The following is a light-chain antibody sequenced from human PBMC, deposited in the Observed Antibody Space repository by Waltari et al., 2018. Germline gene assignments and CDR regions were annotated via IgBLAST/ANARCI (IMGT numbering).Light chain of an antibody. CDR1: QDISKY. CDR2: GAS. V-gene: IGKV1-NL1*01. CDR3: QHYYSTSPKT. Sequence: DIKLTQSPPSLSESVGDRVTITCRASQDISKYLAWYQQKPGKGPKLLLYGASRLESGVPARFSGSGSGTDYTLTISSLQPEDFATYYCQHYYSTSPKTFGQGTKLE. J-gene: IGKJ2*01.